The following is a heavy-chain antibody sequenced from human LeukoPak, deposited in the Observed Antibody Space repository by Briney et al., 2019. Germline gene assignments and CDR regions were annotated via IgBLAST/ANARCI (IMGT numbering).Heavy chain of an antibody. J-gene: IGHJ4*02. D-gene: IGHD3-9*01. V-gene: IGHV3-23*01. CDR1: GFTFSDYY. CDR2: ISGSGGST. CDR3: AKDAYYDILTGSPVDY. Sequence: GGSLRLSCAASGFTFSDYYMSWIRQAPGKGLEWVSAISGSGGSTYYADSVKGRFTISRDNSKNTLYLQMNSLRAEDTAVYYCAKDAYYDILTGSPVDYWGQGTLVTVSS.